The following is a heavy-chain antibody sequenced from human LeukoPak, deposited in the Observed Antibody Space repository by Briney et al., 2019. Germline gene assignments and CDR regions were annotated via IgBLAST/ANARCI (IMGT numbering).Heavy chain of an antibody. D-gene: IGHD6-19*01. Sequence: PGGSLRLSCAGSGLTFSSHGMSWVRQAPGKGLEWVSVFSGSGVGTYYGDSVKGRFTISRDISNNTLYLQMNRLRAEDTAIYYCAKHLGRGWQEIDYWGQGTLVTVSS. CDR1: GLTFSSHG. CDR3: AKHLGRGWQEIDY. J-gene: IGHJ4*02. CDR2: FSGSGVGT. V-gene: IGHV3-23*01.